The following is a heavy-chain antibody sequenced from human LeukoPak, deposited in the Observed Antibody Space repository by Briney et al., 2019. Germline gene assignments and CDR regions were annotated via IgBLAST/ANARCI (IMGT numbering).Heavy chain of an antibody. V-gene: IGHV4-4*07. CDR1: GGPISNYY. J-gene: IGHJ3*02. CDR3: ARDQSGSGGHNNDAFDI. Sequence: SETLSHTCSVSGGPISNYYWNWIRQPAGKGLEWIGRLHASGSTRYNPSFGTRVTMSADTSKNQLSLKLTSVTAADTALYFCARDQSGSGGHNNDAFDIWGQGTMVTVYS. D-gene: IGHD3-16*01. CDR2: LHASGST.